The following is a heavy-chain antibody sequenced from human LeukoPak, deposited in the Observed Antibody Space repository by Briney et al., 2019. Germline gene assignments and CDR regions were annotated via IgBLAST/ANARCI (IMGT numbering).Heavy chain of an antibody. CDR2: IYYTRST. Sequence: PSETLSLTCSVSGGSISTYYWTWIRQPPGKGLEWIGDIYYTRSTNYNPSLKSRATMSVDTSKSQLSLKMTSVNAADTAVYYCARPSIPSAAASALDIWGQGTMVTVSS. CDR1: GGSISTYY. J-gene: IGHJ3*02. CDR3: ARPSIPSAAASALDI. D-gene: IGHD2-2*01. V-gene: IGHV4-59*08.